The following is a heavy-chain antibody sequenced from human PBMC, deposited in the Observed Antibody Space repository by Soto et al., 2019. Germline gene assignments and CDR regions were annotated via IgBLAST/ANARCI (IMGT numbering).Heavy chain of an antibody. CDR1: GFTFSSYA. CDR2: ISGNGGST. Sequence: GGSLRLSCAASGFTFSSYAMSWVRQAPGKGLEYVSAISGNGGSTYYENSVKGRFTISRDNSKNTLYLQMGSLRAEDMAVYYCARGPISGSRWFDPWGQGTLVTVSS. V-gene: IGHV3-64*01. J-gene: IGHJ5*02. CDR3: ARGPISGSRWFDP.